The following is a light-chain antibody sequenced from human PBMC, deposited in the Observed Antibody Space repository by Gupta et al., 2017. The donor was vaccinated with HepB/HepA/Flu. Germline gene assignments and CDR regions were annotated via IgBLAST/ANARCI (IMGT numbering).Light chain of an antibody. Sequence: DIVMTQSPDSLAVSLGERATINCKSSQSVLYSSNNKNYLAWYQQKPGQPPKLLIYWASTRESGVPDRFSGSGYGTDFTLTISSRQAEDVAVYYCQQYDSTPQYTFGQGTKLEIK. J-gene: IGKJ2*01. CDR2: WAS. CDR3: QQYDSTPQYT. CDR1: QSVLYSSNNKNY. V-gene: IGKV4-1*01.